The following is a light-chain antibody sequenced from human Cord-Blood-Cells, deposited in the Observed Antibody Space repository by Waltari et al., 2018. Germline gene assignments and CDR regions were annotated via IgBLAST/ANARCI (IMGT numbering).Light chain of an antibody. J-gene: IGLJ1*01. Sequence: SALTPPASASVSPGPTITITCTGTSIAVPRHNYAPSYQQHPGKAPKLMIYEGSNRPSGVSNRFSGSKSGNTASLPISGLQADDEADYYCSSYTSSSTLYVFGTGTKVTVL. CDR1: SIAVPRHNY. V-gene: IGLV2-14*01. CDR2: EGS. CDR3: SSYTSSSTLYV.